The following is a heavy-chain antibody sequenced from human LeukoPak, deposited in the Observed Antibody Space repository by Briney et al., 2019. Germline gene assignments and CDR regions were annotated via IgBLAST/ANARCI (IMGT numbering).Heavy chain of an antibody. V-gene: IGHV4-39*01. CDR1: GGSISSRSYY. CDR3: ARELDCSSTSCEVGGGFDY. CDR2: IYYSGST. D-gene: IGHD2-2*01. Sequence: SETLSLTCTVSGGSISSRSYYWGWIRQPPGKGLGWVGSIYYSGSTYYNPSLKSRVTISVDTSKNPFSLKLSPVTAADTAVYYCARELDCSSTSCEVGGGFDYWGQGTLVTVSS. J-gene: IGHJ4*02.